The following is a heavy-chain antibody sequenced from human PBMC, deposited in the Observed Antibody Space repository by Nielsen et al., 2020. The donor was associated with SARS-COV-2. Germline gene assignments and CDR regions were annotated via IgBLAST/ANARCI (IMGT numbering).Heavy chain of an antibody. CDR1: GFTFGDYA. Sequence: GESLKISCTASGFTFGDYAVMWVRQAPGKGLEWVGFIRTKAHGGTTEYAASVKGRFTISRDDSKSIAYLQMNSLKTEDTAVYYCTRVYYYGSGSLDYWGQGTLVTFSS. D-gene: IGHD3-10*01. V-gene: IGHV3-49*04. J-gene: IGHJ4*02. CDR3: TRVYYYGSGSLDY. CDR2: IRTKAHGGTT.